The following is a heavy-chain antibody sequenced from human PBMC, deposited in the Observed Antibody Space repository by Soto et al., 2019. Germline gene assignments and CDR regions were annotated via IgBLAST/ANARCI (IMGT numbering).Heavy chain of an antibody. J-gene: IGHJ5*02. Sequence: SVKVSCQASGYTFTGYYIHWVRQAPEQGLEWMGWINPNSGATKYAQKFQGRVTMTRDTSISTAYMELSRLRSDDTAVYYCARSALVLKLYVPTSDWFDPWGQGTLVTVSS. D-gene: IGHD2-8*01. CDR2: INPNSGAT. CDR3: ARSALVLKLYVPTSDWFDP. CDR1: GYTFTGYY. V-gene: IGHV1-2*02.